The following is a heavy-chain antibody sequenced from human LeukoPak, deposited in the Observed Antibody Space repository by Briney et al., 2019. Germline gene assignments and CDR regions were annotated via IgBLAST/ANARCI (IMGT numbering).Heavy chain of an antibody. Sequence: ASVKVSCKASGYTFTGYYMHWVRQAPGQGLEWMGWINPNSGGTNYAQKFQGRVTMTRDTSISTAYMELSRLRSDDTAVYYCASRKVDTAMVTEAVNYYYYYMDVWGKGTTVTVSS. V-gene: IGHV1-2*02. CDR1: GYTFTGYY. J-gene: IGHJ6*03. CDR2: INPNSGGT. CDR3: ASRKVDTAMVTEAVNYYYYYMDV. D-gene: IGHD5-18*01.